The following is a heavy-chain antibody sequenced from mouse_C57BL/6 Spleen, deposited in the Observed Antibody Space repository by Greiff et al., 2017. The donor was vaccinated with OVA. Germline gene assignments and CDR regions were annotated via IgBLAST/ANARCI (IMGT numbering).Heavy chain of an antibody. V-gene: IGHV6-3*01. D-gene: IGHD2-2*01. CDR3: TGGGLGNFFAY. Sequence: EVKLVESGGGLVQPGGSLKLSCVASGFTFSNYCMNWVRQSPEKGLEWVAQIRLKSDNYATHYAESVKGRFTISRDDSKSSVYLQMNNLRAEDTGIYYCTGGGLGNFFAYWGQGTLVTVSA. CDR2: IRLKSDNYAT. J-gene: IGHJ3*01. CDR1: GFTFSNYC.